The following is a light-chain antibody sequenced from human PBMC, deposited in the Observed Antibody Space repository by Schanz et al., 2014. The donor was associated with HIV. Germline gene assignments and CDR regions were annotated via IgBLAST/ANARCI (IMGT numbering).Light chain of an antibody. CDR1: RSNIGAGYD. Sequence: QSVLTPPPSVSGAPGQRVTISCTGCRSNIGAGYDVHWYQPPPGTAPKLLIYGHTNRPSGVPDRLSGSKSGTSASLAISGLQSEDEADYYCAAWDDSLNGVVFGGGTKVTVL. CDR2: GHT. J-gene: IGLJ2*01. CDR3: AAWDDSLNGVV. V-gene: IGLV1-40*01.